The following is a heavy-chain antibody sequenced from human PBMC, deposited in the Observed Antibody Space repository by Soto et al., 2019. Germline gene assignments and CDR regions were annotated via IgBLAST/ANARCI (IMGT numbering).Heavy chain of an antibody. Sequence: SETLALTCTVSGGSIRVQSYYWTWIRETPGKGLEWVGSSYYSGTSYFNPALKGRVTISADTSTNQFSLRLTSVTAADTAVYYCTRRYNWNDYYFDPWGQGTLVTVSS. D-gene: IGHD1-20*01. CDR2: SYYSGTS. V-gene: IGHV4-39*01. CDR1: GGSIRVQSYY. J-gene: IGHJ5*02. CDR3: TRRYNWNDYYFDP.